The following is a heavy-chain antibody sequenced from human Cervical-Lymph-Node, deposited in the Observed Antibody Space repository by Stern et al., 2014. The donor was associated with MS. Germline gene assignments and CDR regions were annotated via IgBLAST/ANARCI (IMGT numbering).Heavy chain of an antibody. J-gene: IGHJ4*02. CDR1: GFTFSNYG. V-gene: IGHV3-30*18. CDR2: ISYDADVK. Sequence: DQLVESGGGVVQPGTSLRLSCAVSGFTFSNYGMHWVRQAPGKGLEWVAVISYDADVKFYADSVKGRFPISRDTPKNTMYLQLNSLKVEDTAVYFCAKKSVGTTGTTTAFDYWGQGTLVTVSS. CDR3: AKKSVGTTGTTTAFDY. D-gene: IGHD1-1*01.